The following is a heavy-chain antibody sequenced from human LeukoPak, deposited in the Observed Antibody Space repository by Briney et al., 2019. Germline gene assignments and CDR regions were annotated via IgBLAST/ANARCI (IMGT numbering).Heavy chain of an antibody. CDR1: GYTFTSYD. V-gene: IGHV1-8*01. J-gene: IGHJ3*02. Sequence: GASVKVSCKASGYTFTSYDINWVRQATGQGLEWTGWMNPNSGNTGYAQKFQGRVTMTRNTSISTAYMELSSLRSEDTAVYYCARAPGITIFGVVTGVNAFDIWGQGTMVTVSS. D-gene: IGHD3-3*01. CDR2: MNPNSGNT. CDR3: ARAPGITIFGVVTGVNAFDI.